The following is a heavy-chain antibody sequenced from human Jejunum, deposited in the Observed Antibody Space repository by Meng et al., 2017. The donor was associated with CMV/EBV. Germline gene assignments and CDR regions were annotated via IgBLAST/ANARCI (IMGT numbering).Heavy chain of an antibody. CDR2: ISWNSGGI. V-gene: IGHV3-9*01. Sequence: SGFPFDDYAMHWVRQAPGKGLEWVSSISWNSGGIVYADSVMGRFTISRDNAKNSLYLQMNSLRPEDTAFYYCAKDMGYTSSSGMDVWGQGATVTVSS. D-gene: IGHD6-6*01. J-gene: IGHJ6*02. CDR3: AKDMGYTSSSGMDV. CDR1: GFPFDDYA.